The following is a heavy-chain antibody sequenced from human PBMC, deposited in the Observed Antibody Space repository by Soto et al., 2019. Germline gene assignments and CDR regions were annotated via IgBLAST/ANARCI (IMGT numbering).Heavy chain of an antibody. CDR3: AKLPSTMTQAFDV. CDR1: GLPFSNYG. Sequence: GGSLRLSCAASGLPFSNYGMHWVRQAPGKGLEWVAVISHDGGKKYYVDSVKGRFTISRDNSNNTLYLQMDSLRIEDTALYYCAKLPSTMTQAFDVWRQGTMVTVSS. V-gene: IGHV3-30*18. D-gene: IGHD2-21*02. CDR2: ISHDGGKK. J-gene: IGHJ3*01.